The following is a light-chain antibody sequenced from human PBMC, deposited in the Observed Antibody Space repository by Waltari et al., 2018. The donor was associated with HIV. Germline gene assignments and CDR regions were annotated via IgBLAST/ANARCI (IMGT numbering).Light chain of an antibody. V-gene: IGLV2-14*01. Sequence: QSALTQPASVSGSPGQSITISCTGTSSDVGGYNYFSWYQQHPGKAPKLMIYEVSNRPSGVSNRFSGSKSGNTASLTISGLQAEDEADYYCSSYTSSSTPYVLFGGGTKLTVL. CDR1: SSDVGGYNY. J-gene: IGLJ2*01. CDR2: EVS. CDR3: SSYTSSSTPYVL.